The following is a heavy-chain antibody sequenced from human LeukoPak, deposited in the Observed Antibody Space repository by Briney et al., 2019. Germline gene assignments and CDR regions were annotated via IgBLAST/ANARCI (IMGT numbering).Heavy chain of an antibody. D-gene: IGHD4/OR15-4a*01. J-gene: IGHJ4*02. CDR1: GFSFSSFA. V-gene: IGHV3-23*01. Sequence: GGSLRLSCAASGFSFSSFAMSGVRQAPGKGLEWVSSIHGSGGLTYYADSVKGRFSISRDTSSVYLHMSGLRAEDTALYYCAKDQGNDYGDQLHYWGQGTLVTVSS. CDR2: IHGSGGLT. CDR3: AKDQGNDYGDQLHY.